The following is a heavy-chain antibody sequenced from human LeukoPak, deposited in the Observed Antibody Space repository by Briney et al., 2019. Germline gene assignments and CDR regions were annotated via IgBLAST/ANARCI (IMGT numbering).Heavy chain of an antibody. CDR1: GFTFSSYA. Sequence: PGGSLRLSCAASGFTFSSYAMHWVRQAPGKGLEWVAVISYDGSNKYYADSVKGRFTISRDNSKNTLYLQMNSLRAEDTAVYYCARDFYYDSSGHFDYWGQGTLVTVSS. D-gene: IGHD3-22*01. CDR3: ARDFYYDSSGHFDY. V-gene: IGHV3-30-3*01. J-gene: IGHJ4*02. CDR2: ISYDGSNK.